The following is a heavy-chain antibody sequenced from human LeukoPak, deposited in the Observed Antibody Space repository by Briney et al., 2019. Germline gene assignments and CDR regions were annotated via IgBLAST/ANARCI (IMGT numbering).Heavy chain of an antibody. CDR3: AREIYGDYWGVWFDP. V-gene: IGHV3-21*01. CDR1: GFTFSSYS. Sequence: PGGSLRLSCAASGFTFSSYSMNWVRQAPGKGLEWVSSISSSSSHIYYADSVKGRFTISRDNAKNSLYLQMSSLRAEDTAVYYCAREIYGDYWGVWFDPWGQGTLVTVSS. D-gene: IGHD4-17*01. J-gene: IGHJ5*02. CDR2: ISSSSSHI.